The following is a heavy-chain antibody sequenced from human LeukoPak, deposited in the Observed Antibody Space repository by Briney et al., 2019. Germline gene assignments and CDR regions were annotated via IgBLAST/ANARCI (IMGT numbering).Heavy chain of an antibody. CDR1: GYSFTSYW. Sequence: GESLKISCKGSGYSFTSYWIGWVRLMPGKGLEWMGRIDPSDSYTNYSPSFQGHVTISADKSISTAYLQWSSLKASDTAMYYCAITVTGTTYLNYWGQGTLVTVST. D-gene: IGHD1-7*01. J-gene: IGHJ4*02. V-gene: IGHV5-10-1*01. CDR2: IDPSDSYT. CDR3: AITVTGTTYLNY.